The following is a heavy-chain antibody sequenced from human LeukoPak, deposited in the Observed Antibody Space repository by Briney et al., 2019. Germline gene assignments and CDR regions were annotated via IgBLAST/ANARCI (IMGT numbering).Heavy chain of an antibody. CDR1: GDSVSSNSAA. Sequence: SQTLSLTCAISGDSVSSNSAAWSWIRQSPSRGLEWLGRTYYRSKWYNDYAVSVKSRITINPDTSKNQFSLQLNSVTPEDTAVYYCARDVIGVQWLVYYYYYGMDVWGQGTTVTVSS. CDR3: ARDVIGVQWLVYYYYYGMDV. J-gene: IGHJ6*02. V-gene: IGHV6-1*01. D-gene: IGHD6-19*01. CDR2: TYYRSKWYN.